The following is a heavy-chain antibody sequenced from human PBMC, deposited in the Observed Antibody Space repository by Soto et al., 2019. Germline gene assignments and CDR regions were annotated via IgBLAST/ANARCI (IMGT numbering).Heavy chain of an antibody. D-gene: IGHD3-22*01. Sequence: SETLSLTCAVYDYSISSGYNWGWIRQPPGKGLEWNGSIHHTGNTYYNPSLKRRGSISVDTSKNQICMKLSCGTAADTAVYFCARDTPGFSDNNWFEPWGPVTLATVSS. V-gene: IGHV4-38-2*02. CDR1: DYSISSGYN. J-gene: IGHJ5*02. CDR3: ARDTPGFSDNNWFEP. CDR2: IHHTGNT.